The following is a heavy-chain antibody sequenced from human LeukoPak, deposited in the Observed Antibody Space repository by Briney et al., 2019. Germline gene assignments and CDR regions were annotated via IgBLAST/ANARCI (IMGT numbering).Heavy chain of an antibody. Sequence: GESLKISCKGSGYSFTSYWIGWARQMPGKGLEWMEIIYPGDSDTRYSPSFQGQVTISADKSISTAYLQWSSLKASDTAMYYCARLNSSSWYYYYYGMDVWGQGTTVTVSS. J-gene: IGHJ6*02. CDR2: IYPGDSDT. D-gene: IGHD6-13*01. V-gene: IGHV5-51*01. CDR3: ARLNSSSWYYYYYGMDV. CDR1: GYSFTSYW.